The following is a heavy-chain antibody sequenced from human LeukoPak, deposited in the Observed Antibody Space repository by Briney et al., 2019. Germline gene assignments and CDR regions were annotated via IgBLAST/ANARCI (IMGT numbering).Heavy chain of an antibody. CDR1: GVSVSDGRYY. J-gene: IGHJ3*02. CDR2: KYYSGSA. CDR3: ATPYCSSLSCLDVFNM. V-gene: IGHV4-31*03. D-gene: IGHD2-2*01. Sequence: PSQTLSLTCSVSGVSVSDGRYYWTWIRQHPGKGREWIGYKYYSGSAKYNPSLKSRLTISIDTSKNQFSLQLSSVTAADTATYYCATPYCSSLSCLDVFNMWGQGTRVTVSS.